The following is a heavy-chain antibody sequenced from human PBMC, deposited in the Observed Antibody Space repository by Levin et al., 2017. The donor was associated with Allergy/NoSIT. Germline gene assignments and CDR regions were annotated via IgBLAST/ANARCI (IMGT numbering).Heavy chain of an antibody. J-gene: IGHJ2*01. D-gene: IGHD5-12*01. CDR3: AKDSGVTKYYSGWSWYFDL. CDR2: ISADGSST. Sequence: GGSLRLSCAASGFTFSSYGMHWVRQVPGKGLEWVSVISADGSSTYYGDSVKGRFTISRDNSQNMMYLQMNSLRTEDTAVYYCAKDSGVTKYYSGWSWYFDLWGRGTLVTVSS. CDR1: GFTFSSYG. V-gene: IGHV3-30*18.